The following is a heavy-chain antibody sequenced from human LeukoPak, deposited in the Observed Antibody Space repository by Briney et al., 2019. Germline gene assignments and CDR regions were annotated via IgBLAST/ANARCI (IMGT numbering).Heavy chain of an antibody. CDR3: AKDSYDILTGYYGFHFFDY. Sequence: GGSLGLSCAASGFTFDDYTMHWVRQAPGKGLEWVSLISWDGGSTYYADSVKGRFTISRDNSKNSLYLQMNSLRTEDTALYYCAKDSYDILTGYYGFHFFDYWGQGTLVTVSS. CDR2: ISWDGGST. D-gene: IGHD3-9*01. V-gene: IGHV3-43*01. CDR1: GFTFDDYT. J-gene: IGHJ4*02.